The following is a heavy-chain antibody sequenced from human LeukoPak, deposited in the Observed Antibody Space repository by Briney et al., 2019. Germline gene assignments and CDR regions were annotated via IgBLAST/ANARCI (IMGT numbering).Heavy chain of an antibody. CDR1: GGSISSYY. Sequence: SETLSLTCTVSGGSISSYYWSWIRQPPGKGLEWIGYIYYSGSTNYNPSLKSRVTISVDTSKNQFSLKLSSVTAADTAVYYCARGSPGIAAAGDWGQGTLVTVSS. D-gene: IGHD6-13*01. V-gene: IGHV4-59*01. J-gene: IGHJ4*02. CDR3: ARGSPGIAAAGD. CDR2: IYYSGST.